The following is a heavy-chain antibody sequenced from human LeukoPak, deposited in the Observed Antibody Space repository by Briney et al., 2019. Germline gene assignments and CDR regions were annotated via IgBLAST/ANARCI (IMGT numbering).Heavy chain of an antibody. Sequence: SVKVCCKASGGTFSSYAISWERQAPGQGLEWMGGIIPIFGTANYAQKFQGRVTIAADKSTSTAYMELSSLRSEDTAVYYCARLPYCSSTSCYLNWFDPWGQGTLVTVSS. J-gene: IGHJ5*02. CDR2: IIPIFGTA. CDR3: ARLPYCSSTSCYLNWFDP. V-gene: IGHV1-69*06. D-gene: IGHD2-2*01. CDR1: GGTFSSYA.